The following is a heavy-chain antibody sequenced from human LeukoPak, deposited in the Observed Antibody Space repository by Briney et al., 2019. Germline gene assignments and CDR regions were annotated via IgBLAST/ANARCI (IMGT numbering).Heavy chain of an antibody. D-gene: IGHD3-9*01. CDR2: IFWDDDK. V-gene: IGHV2-5*02. CDR3: AHTTAYFNILTGFDY. J-gene: IGHJ4*02. Sequence: SGPTLVKPPQTLTLTCTFSGCSLSTRGVGVGWIRQPPGKALEWLPPIFWDDDKRYSPSLKSRLTITEDTSKTQVVLTMTNMDPVDTGTYYCAHTTAYFNILTGFDYWGQGTLVTVSS. CDR1: GCSLSTRGVG.